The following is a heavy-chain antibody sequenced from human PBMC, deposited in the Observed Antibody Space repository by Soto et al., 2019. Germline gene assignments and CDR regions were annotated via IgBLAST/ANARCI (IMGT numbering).Heavy chain of an antibody. CDR3: AHSGGSSSWYSHDMDV. CDR2: IYWDGDK. CDR1: GFSLSTSGVG. V-gene: IGHV2-5*02. J-gene: IGHJ6*03. D-gene: IGHD6-13*01. Sequence: QITLKESGPTLVKPTQTLTLTCTFSGFSLSTSGVGVGWIRQPPGKALECLALIYWDGDKRYSPSLKSRLTITKDTSKNQVVLTMTNIDPVDTATYYCAHSGGSSSWYSHDMDVWGKGTTVTVSS.